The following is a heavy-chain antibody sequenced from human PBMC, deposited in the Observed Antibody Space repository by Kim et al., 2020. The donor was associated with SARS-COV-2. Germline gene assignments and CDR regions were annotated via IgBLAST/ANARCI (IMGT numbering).Heavy chain of an antibody. CDR2: ISYDGSNK. V-gene: IGHV3-30*04. D-gene: IGHD3-16*01. Sequence: GGSLRLSCAASGFTFSSYAMHWVRQAPGKGLEWVAVISYDGSNKYYADSVKGRFTISRDNSKNTLYLQMNSLRAEDTAVYYCARPFGRDPRHYWGQGTLVTVSS. J-gene: IGHJ4*02. CDR1: GFTFSSYA. CDR3: ARPFGRDPRHY.